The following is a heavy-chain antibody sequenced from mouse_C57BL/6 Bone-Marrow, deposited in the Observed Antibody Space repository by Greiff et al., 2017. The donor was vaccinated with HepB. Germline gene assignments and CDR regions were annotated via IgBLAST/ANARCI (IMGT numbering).Heavy chain of an antibody. CDR2: IHPSDSDT. V-gene: IGHV1-74*01. D-gene: IGHD1-1*01. J-gene: IGHJ2*01. CDR1: GYTFTSYW. Sequence: QVQLQQPGAELVKPGASVKVSCKASGYTFTSYWMHWVKQRPGQGLEWIGRIHPSDSDTNYNQKFKGKATLTVDKSSSTAYMQLSILTSEDSAVYYCAITPTYYYGSSFYYCDYWGQGTTLTVSS. CDR3: AITPTYYYGSSFYYCDY.